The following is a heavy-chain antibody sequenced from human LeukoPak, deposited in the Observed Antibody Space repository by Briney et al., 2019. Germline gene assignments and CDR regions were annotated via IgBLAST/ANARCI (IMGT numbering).Heavy chain of an antibody. V-gene: IGHV3-7*01. J-gene: IGHJ4*02. CDR1: GFTLSSYW. Sequence: GGSLRLSCAASGFTLSSYWMSWVRQAPGKGLEWVANIKQDGSETYYVDSVKGRFTISRDNAKNSLYLQMTSLRAEDTAVYYCARDSVGASEDYWGQGTLVTVSS. CDR3: ARDSVGASEDY. CDR2: IKQDGSET. D-gene: IGHD1-26*01.